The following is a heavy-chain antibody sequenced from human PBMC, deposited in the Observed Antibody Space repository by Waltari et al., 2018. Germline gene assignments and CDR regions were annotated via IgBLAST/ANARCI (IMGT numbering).Heavy chain of an antibody. CDR2: INPNTGDT. Sequence: QVQLVQSGAEVKRPGASVNVSCTASGYSFTGYAINWVREAPGQGLEWMGWINPNTGDTKYAQKFQGRVTMTRDTYINTAYMDLSGLRSDDTAVYHCARQRSGYVGFDYWGQGTLVTVSS. D-gene: IGHD5-12*01. CDR3: ARQRSGYVGFDY. V-gene: IGHV1-2*02. CDR1: GYSFTGYA. J-gene: IGHJ4*01.